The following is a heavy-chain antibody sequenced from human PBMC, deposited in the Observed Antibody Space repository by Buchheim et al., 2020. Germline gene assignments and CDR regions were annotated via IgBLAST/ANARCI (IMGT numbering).Heavy chain of an antibody. CDR3: ARCIKSGWLPSSFDY. V-gene: IGHV5-51*01. CDR2: IYPDDSDT. J-gene: IGHJ4*02. CDR1: GYSFTTYW. D-gene: IGHD5-18*01. Sequence: EVQLVQSGTEVKKPGESLKITCKGSGYSFTTYWIGWVRQMPGKGLEWMGIIYPDDSDTRYSPSFQGQVTISADKSVNTAYLQWSSLKASDTAVYYCARCIKSGWLPSSFDYWGQGTL.